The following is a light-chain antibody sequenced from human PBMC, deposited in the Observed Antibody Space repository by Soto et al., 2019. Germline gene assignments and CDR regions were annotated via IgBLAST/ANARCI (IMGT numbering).Light chain of an antibody. CDR2: DAS. Sequence: AIQLTQSPSSLSASVGDRVTITCRASQGISSALAWYQQEPGKAPKLLIYDASSLESGVPSRFSGSGSGTDFTLTISSLQPEDFATYYCQQFKSYPFGQGTKLEIK. CDR1: QGISSA. V-gene: IGKV1-13*02. CDR3: QQFKSYP. J-gene: IGKJ2*01.